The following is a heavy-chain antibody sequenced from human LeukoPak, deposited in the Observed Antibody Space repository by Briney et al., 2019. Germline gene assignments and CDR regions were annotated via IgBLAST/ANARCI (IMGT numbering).Heavy chain of an antibody. Sequence: TGGSLRLSCAASGFTFSSYGMHWVRQAPGKGLEWVAVISYDGSNKYYADSVKGRFTISRDNSKNTLYLQMNSLRAEDTAVYYCAKVSHYYDTDGLDDAFDIWGQGTMVTVSS. V-gene: IGHV3-30*18. CDR1: GFTFSSYG. CDR3: AKVSHYYDTDGLDDAFDI. J-gene: IGHJ3*02. CDR2: ISYDGSNK. D-gene: IGHD3-22*01.